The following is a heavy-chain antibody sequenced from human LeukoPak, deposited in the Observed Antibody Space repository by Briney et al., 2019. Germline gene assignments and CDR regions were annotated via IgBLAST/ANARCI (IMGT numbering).Heavy chain of an antibody. CDR2: IYYSGST. J-gene: IGHJ4*02. CDR1: GGSISSYY. Sequence: ETLSLACTVSGGSISSYYWSWIRQPPGKGLEWIRYIYYSGSTNYNPSLKSRVTISVDTSKNQFSLKLSSVTAADTAVYYCARDHFGYSSGWYDYWGQGTLVTVSS. V-gene: IGHV4-59*01. D-gene: IGHD6-19*01. CDR3: ARDHFGYSSGWYDY.